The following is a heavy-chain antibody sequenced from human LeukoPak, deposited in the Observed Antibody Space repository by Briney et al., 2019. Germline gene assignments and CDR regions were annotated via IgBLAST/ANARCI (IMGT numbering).Heavy chain of an antibody. CDR2: IYPGDSDP. CDR1: GYRFTTYW. D-gene: IGHD3-10*01. V-gene: IGHV5-51*01. J-gene: IGHJ4*02. CDR3: ARDYRYYYDSGNLDYFDY. Sequence: GEPLKISCKGSGYRFTTYWIGWVRQMPGKGLEWMGIIYPGDSDPRYSPSFQGQVTISADESITTAYLQWSSLKASDTAMYYCARDYRYYYDSGNLDYFDYWGQGTLVTVSS.